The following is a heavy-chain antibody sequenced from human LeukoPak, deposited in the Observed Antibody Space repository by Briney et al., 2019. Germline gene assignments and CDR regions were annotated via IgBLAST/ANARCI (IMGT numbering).Heavy chain of an antibody. CDR3: ARDPGVGKDYGDPDLDY. CDR2: IIPLLREA. V-gene: IGHV1-69*11. J-gene: IGHJ4*02. CDR1: GGTFSSYA. D-gene: IGHD4-17*01. Sequence: SVKASCKASGGTFSSYAISWVRQAPGQGLEWMGRIIPLLREAFYAQKFQDRVTMTADESTSSVYMELRGLRSEDTAVYYCARDPGVGKDYGDPDLDYWGQGTLVTVSS.